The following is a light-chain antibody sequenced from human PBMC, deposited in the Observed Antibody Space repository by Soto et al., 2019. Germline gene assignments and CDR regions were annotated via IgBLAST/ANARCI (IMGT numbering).Light chain of an antibody. CDR2: TND. Sequence: QSVLTQPPSASGTPGQRVTISCSGSSSNIGSNAVNWYRQLPGTAPKLLIHTNDQRPSGVPDRFSGSQSGTSASLAISGPQSEDEAEYYCATWDDSLSGVVFGGGTKLTVL. CDR3: ATWDDSLSGVV. J-gene: IGLJ2*01. CDR1: SSNIGSNA. V-gene: IGLV1-44*01.